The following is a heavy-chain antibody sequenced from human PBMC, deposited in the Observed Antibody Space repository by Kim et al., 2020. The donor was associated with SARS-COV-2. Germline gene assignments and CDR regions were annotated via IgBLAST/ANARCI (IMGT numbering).Heavy chain of an antibody. D-gene: IGHD7-27*01. Sequence: GFSLTTSGVGVGWIRQPPGRALEWLAIIFWDDDKRYNPSLKSRFTITKDTSKNQVVLTMTNMDPVDTATYYCAHRPPTGDLDHWGQGTLV. V-gene: IGHV2-5*02. CDR2: IFWDDDK. CDR1: GFSLTTSGVG. J-gene: IGHJ4*02. CDR3: AHRPPTGDLDH.